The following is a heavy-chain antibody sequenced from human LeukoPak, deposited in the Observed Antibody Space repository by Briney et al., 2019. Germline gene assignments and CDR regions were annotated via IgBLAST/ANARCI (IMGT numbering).Heavy chain of an antibody. CDR1: GESFNGFY. CDR3: VRRPPNSGNYDGPSGLDY. D-gene: IGHD1-26*01. CDR2: INHGGST. Sequence: PSETLSLTCAVYGESFNGFYWTWIRQPPGKGLEWIGEINHGGSTNYNVFFESRVTISVDTSKNQFPLKLSAVTAADTAVYYCVRRPPNSGNYDGPSGLDYWGQGSLVTVSS. V-gene: IGHV4-34*01. J-gene: IGHJ4*01.